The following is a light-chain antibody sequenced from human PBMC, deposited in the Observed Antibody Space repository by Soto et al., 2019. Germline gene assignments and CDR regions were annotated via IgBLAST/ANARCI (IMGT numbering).Light chain of an antibody. CDR3: QQRSKWHSLI. Sequence: EIVLTQSPATLSLSPGERATLSCRASQSVGTFLVWYQQKPGQAPRLLIHDASIRATGIPDRFRGSGSGTDFTRTISSLEPEDFGVYSCQQRSKWHSLIFGGGTKVEIK. CDR2: DAS. V-gene: IGKV3-11*01. J-gene: IGKJ4*01. CDR1: QSVGTF.